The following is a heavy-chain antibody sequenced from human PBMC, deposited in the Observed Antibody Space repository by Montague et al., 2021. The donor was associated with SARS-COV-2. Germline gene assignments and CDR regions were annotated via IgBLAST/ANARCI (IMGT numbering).Heavy chain of an antibody. J-gene: IGHJ4*02. Sequence: SETLSLTCSVSGGSISDYYWNWIRQPPGKGLEWIGYIYYNTGNTKYNPXLQSRVTISLDTSKNQFSLNLRSVTAADTALYFCARGTGYDYYFDCWGLGTLVTVSS. V-gene: IGHV4-59*01. D-gene: IGHD5-12*01. CDR2: IYYNTGNT. CDR1: GGSISDYY. CDR3: ARGTGYDYYFDC.